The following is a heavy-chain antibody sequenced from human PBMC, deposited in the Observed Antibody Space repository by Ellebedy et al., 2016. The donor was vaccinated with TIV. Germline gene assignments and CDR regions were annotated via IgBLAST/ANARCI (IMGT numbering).Heavy chain of an antibody. CDR2: IYYSGST. V-gene: IGHV4-39*07. D-gene: IGHD1-26*01. Sequence: MPSETLSLTCTVSGGSISSSSYYWGWIRQPPGKGLEWIGSIYYSGSTYYNPSLKSRVTISVDTSKNQFSLKLSSVTGADTAVYYCAREYSGSYHNWFDPWGQGTLVTVSS. CDR1: GGSISSSSYY. CDR3: AREYSGSYHNWFDP. J-gene: IGHJ5*02.